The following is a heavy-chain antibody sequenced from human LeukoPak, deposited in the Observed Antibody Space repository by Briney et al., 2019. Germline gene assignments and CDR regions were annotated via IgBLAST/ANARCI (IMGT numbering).Heavy chain of an antibody. Sequence: PGGSLRLSCAASGFTFSSYAMHWVRQAPGKGLEWVAVISYDGSNKYYADSVKGRFTISRDNSKNTLYLQMNSRRAEDTAVYYCARQYSGRYSSAFDIWGQGTMVTVSS. CDR3: ARQYSGRYSSAFDI. D-gene: IGHD1-26*01. J-gene: IGHJ3*02. V-gene: IGHV3-30-3*01. CDR2: ISYDGSNK. CDR1: GFTFSSYA.